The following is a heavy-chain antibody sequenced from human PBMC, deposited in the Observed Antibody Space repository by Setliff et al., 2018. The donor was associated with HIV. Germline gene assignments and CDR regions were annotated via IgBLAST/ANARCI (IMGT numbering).Heavy chain of an antibody. J-gene: IGHJ5*02. D-gene: IGHD4-17*01. CDR3: ARGGRSTVTQWAWFDP. V-gene: IGHV4-34*01. CDR1: GISINGYF. CDR2: FRHSGNT. Sequence: SETLSLTCSVSGISINGYFWSWIRQSPGKGLEWIGEFRHSGNTNINPSLKSRVTISGDTTKNQISLKLTSVTAADTAVYYCARGGRSTVTQWAWFDPWGQGTLVTVSS.